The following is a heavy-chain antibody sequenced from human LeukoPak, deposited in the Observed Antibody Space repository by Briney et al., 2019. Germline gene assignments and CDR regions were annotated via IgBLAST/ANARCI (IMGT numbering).Heavy chain of an antibody. CDR2: ISPSSGAT. J-gene: IGHJ6*02. CDR3: ARATNFYYYYGMDV. Sequence: ASVKASCKTSGYTFTSYYIHWVRQAPGQGLEWMGIISPSSGATNYAQKFQGRVTMTRDTSTSTVYMELSSQRSEDTAVYYCARATNFYYYYGMDVWGQGTTVTVSS. D-gene: IGHD1-26*01. V-gene: IGHV1-46*01. CDR1: GYTFTSYY.